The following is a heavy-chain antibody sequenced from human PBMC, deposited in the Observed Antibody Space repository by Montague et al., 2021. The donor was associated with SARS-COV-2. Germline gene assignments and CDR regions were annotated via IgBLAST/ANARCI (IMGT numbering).Heavy chain of an antibody. CDR2: IYSGGST. J-gene: IGHJ3*02. CDR1: GFTFSSNY. D-gene: IGHD3-22*01. V-gene: IGHV3-66*01. Sequence: SLRLSCAASGFTFSSNYMNWVRQAPGKGLEWVSVIYSGGSTYYADAVKGRLSISCDNSKNTLHLQMNSVRAEDTAVCYCARGGRYYDSRGYGDAFDIWGQGTMVTVSS. CDR3: ARGGRYYDSRGYGDAFDI.